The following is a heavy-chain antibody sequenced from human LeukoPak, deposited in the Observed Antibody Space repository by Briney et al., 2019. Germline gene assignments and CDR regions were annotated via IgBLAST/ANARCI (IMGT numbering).Heavy chain of an antibody. D-gene: IGHD5-18*01. CDR3: ASGRGYSYGYPYYFDY. CDR1: GYTFTSYY. Sequence: ASVKVSCKASGYTFTSYYMHWVRQAPGQGLEWMGIINPSGGSTSYAQKFQGRVTMTRDTSTSTVYMELSSLRSEDTAVYYCASGRGYSYGYPYYFDYWGQGTLVTVSS. V-gene: IGHV1-46*01. CDR2: INPSGGST. J-gene: IGHJ4*02.